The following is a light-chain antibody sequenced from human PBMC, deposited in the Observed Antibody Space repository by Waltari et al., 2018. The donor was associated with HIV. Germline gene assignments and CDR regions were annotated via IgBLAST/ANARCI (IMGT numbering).Light chain of an antibody. Sequence: EVVMTQSPATLSVSPGERATLSCRASQSVSSHLAWYQQRPGQGPRLLIYGASTRATGIPDRFSGSGSGTEFTLTISSLQSEDFALYYCQHYDRWHWGFGQGTKVEIK. V-gene: IGKV3-15*01. CDR1: QSVSSH. CDR3: QHYDRWHWG. J-gene: IGKJ1*01. CDR2: GAS.